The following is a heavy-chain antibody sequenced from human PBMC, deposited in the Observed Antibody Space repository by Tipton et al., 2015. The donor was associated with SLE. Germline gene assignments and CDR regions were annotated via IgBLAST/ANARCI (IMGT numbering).Heavy chain of an antibody. J-gene: IGHJ6*02. CDR2: IYYSGST. D-gene: IGHD3-16*01. V-gene: IGHV4-59*12. CDR1: GGSISSYY. Sequence: LRLSCTVSGGSISSYYWRWIRQPPGKGLEWIGYIYYSGSTNYNPSLKSRVTISVDTSKNQFSLKLSSVTAADTAVYYCARISVARGGYGMDVWGQGTTVTVSS. CDR3: ARISVARGGYGMDV.